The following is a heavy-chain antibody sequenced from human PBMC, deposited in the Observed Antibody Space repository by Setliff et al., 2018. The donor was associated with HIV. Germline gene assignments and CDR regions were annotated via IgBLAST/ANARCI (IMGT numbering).Heavy chain of an antibody. Sequence: GGSLRLSCAASGFTFSSYAMSWVRQAPGKGLEWVTTIRGSGGAIHYADSVKGRFTISRDNSKNTVHLQMNSLRAEDTAVYYCATDRGTYWGQGTRVTVSS. CDR3: ATDRGTY. J-gene: IGHJ4*02. CDR1: GFTFSSYA. CDR2: IRGSGGAI. V-gene: IGHV3-23*01. D-gene: IGHD1-7*01.